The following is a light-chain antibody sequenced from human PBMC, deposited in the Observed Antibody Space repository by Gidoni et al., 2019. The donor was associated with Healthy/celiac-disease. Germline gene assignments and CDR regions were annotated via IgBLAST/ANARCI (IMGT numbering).Light chain of an antibody. J-gene: IGKJ4*01. CDR3: QQYNNWPPLT. V-gene: IGKV3D-15*01. CDR1: QSVSSN. Sequence: EIVMTQSPATLSVSPGERATLPCRASQSVSSNLAWYQQKPGQAPRLLIYGASIRATGIPARLSGSGSGTEFTITISSLQSEDFAVYYCQQYNNWPPLTFGGGTKVEIK. CDR2: GAS.